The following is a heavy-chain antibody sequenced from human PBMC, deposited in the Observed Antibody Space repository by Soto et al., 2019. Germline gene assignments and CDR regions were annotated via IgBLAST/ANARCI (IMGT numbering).Heavy chain of an antibody. D-gene: IGHD3-16*01. CDR1: GFTFSSYG. CDR3: ARGRDYLGGDFDY. Sequence: GGSLRLSCTASGFTFSSYGMHWVRQAPGKGLKWVAVISYDGSNKYYADSVKGRFTISRDNSKNTLYLQMNSLRAEDTAVYYCARGRDYLGGDFDYWGQGTLVTVSS. J-gene: IGHJ4*02. V-gene: IGHV3-30-3*01. CDR2: ISYDGSNK.